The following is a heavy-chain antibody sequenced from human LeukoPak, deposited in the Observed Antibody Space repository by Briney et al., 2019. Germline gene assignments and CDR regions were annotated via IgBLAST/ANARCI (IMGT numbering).Heavy chain of an antibody. J-gene: IGHJ4*02. D-gene: IGHD3-3*01. CDR2: IGSQGT. CDR1: GFTFSIAW. CDR3: TTHPDGVPIRHDYYFDY. Sequence: GGSLRLSCAASGFTFSIAWMNWVRQSPGKGLEWVGRIGSQGTDYAAPVRGRFTISRDDSKSVLYLQMDSLKIEDTGMYCCTTHPDGVPIRHDYYFDYWGQGTLVAVSS. V-gene: IGHV3-15*04.